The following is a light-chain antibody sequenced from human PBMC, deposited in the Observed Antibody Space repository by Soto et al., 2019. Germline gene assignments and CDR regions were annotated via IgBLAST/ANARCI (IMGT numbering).Light chain of an antibody. CDR3: QQYDNLPLT. V-gene: IGKV1-33*01. CDR2: DAS. Sequence: DIQMTQSPSSLSASVGDRVTITCQASKDISNYLNWYQQKPGKPPNLLIYDASNLQTGVPSRFSGIGSGTDFTLSISSRQPEDIGTYYCQQYDNLPLTFGGGTKVQIK. J-gene: IGKJ4*01. CDR1: KDISNY.